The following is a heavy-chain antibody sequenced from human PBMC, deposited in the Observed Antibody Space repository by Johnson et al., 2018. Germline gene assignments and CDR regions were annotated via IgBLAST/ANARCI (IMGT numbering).Heavy chain of an antibody. CDR2: ISSSSSYI. CDR1: GFTFSSYS. Sequence: EVQLVETGGGLVKXGGSLRLSCAASGFTFSSYSMNWVRQAPGKGLEWVSSISSSSSYIYCADSVKGRFTISRDNAKNSLYLQMNSLRAEDTAVYYCARVVMEDEDAFDIWGQGTMVTVSS. CDR3: ARVVMEDEDAFDI. V-gene: IGHV3-21*01. J-gene: IGHJ3*02. D-gene: IGHD2-21*01.